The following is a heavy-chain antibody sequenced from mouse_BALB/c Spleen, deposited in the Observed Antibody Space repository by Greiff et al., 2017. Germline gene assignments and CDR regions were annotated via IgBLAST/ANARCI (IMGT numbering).Heavy chain of an antibody. CDR3: ARGGYDHYYAMDY. CDR2: ISSGGSYT. V-gene: IGHV5-9-3*01. CDR1: GFTFSSYA. J-gene: IGHJ4*01. D-gene: IGHD2-14*01. Sequence: EVKLVESGGGLVKPGGSLKLSCAASGFTFSSYAMSWVRQTPEQRLEWVATISSGGSYTYYPDSVKGRFTISRDNAKNTLYLQMSSLRSEDTAMYYCARGGYDHYYAMDYWGQGTSVTVSS.